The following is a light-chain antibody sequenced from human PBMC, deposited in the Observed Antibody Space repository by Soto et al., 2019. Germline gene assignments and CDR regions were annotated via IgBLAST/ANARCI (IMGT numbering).Light chain of an antibody. Sequence: QSVLTQPPSVSGAPGQRVTISCTGSGSNIGAGYVYWYQQLPGTAPKLLIYGNSNRPSGVPDRFSGSKSGTSASLAITGLQAEDEADYYCQSYDSSLSGSVFGGGTKLTVL. CDR1: GSNIGAGY. CDR2: GNS. V-gene: IGLV1-40*01. J-gene: IGLJ3*02. CDR3: QSYDSSLSGSV.